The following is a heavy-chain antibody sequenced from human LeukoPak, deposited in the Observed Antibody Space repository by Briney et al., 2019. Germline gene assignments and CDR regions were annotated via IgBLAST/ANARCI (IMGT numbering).Heavy chain of an antibody. CDR3: ARLAYCGGDCYSVFVY. CDR2: LIPIFGTA. J-gene: IGHJ4*02. Sequence: GSSVKVSCNAAGGTFSSYAISWVRHAPGQGLGWKGGLIPIFGTANYAQKFQGRVTITADESTSTAYMELSSLRSEDTAVYYCARLAYCGGDCYSVFVYWGQGTLVTVSS. CDR1: GGTFSSYA. V-gene: IGHV1-69*01. D-gene: IGHD2-21*02.